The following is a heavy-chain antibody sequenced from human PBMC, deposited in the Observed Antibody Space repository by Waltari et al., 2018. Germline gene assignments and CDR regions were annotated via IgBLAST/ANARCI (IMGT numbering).Heavy chain of an antibody. J-gene: IGHJ3*02. CDR3: ARDRDEGTKGSAFDI. Sequence: EVQLVESGGGVVRPGGSLRLSCAASGFTFDAYGMSWVRQAPGKGLEWVSGINWNGGSTGYADSVKGRFTISRDNAKNSLYLQMNSLRAEDTALYYCARDRDEGTKGSAFDIWGQGTMVTVSS. D-gene: IGHD2-8*01. CDR2: INWNGGST. CDR1: GFTFDAYG. V-gene: IGHV3-20*04.